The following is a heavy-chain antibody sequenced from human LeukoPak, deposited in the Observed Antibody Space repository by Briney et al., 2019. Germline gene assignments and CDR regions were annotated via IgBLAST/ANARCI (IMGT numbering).Heavy chain of an antibody. V-gene: IGHV3-53*01. D-gene: IGHD3-16*02. J-gene: IGHJ4*02. CDR2: IYSGGGT. Sequence: GGSLRLSCAASGLSVSSTYMTWVRQAPGKGLEWVSVIYSGGGTNYADSLKGRFSISRDNSKNTLYLQMKSLRAEDAAVYYCVVEGKYWGQGTLVTVSS. CDR1: GLSVSSTY. CDR3: VVEGKY.